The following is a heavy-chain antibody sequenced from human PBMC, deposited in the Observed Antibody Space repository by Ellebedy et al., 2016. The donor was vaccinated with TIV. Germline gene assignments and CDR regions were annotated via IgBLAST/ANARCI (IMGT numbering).Heavy chain of an antibody. J-gene: IGHJ4*02. CDR2: ISWNSGKI. D-gene: IGHD3-9*01. CDR1: GFTFDDYG. V-gene: IGHV3-9*01. Sequence: PGGSLRLSCAASGFTFDDYGMHWVRQAPGKGLEWVSGISWNSGKIGYADSVKGRFTISRDNAKNSLFLQMDNLRADDTAVYYCARDPKPYLRYGHYDFWGQGTLVTVSS. CDR3: ARDPKPYLRYGHYDF.